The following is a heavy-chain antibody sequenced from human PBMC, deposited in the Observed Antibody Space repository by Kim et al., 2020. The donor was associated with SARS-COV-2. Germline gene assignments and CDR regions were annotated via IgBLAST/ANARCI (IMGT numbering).Heavy chain of an antibody. V-gene: IGHV5-10-1*01. CDR1: GYSFTSYW. J-gene: IGHJ5*02. CDR2: IDPSDSYT. D-gene: IGHD3-9*01. Sequence: GESLKISCKGSGYSFTSYWISWVRQMPGKGLEWMGRIDPSDSYTNYSPSFQGHVTISADKSISTAYLQWSSLKASDTAMYYCARHMLLDDILTGYNDWFDPWGQGTLVTVSS. CDR3: ARHMLLDDILTGYNDWFDP.